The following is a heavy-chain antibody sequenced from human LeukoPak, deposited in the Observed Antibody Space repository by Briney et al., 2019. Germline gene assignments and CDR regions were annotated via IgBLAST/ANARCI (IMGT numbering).Heavy chain of an antibody. J-gene: IGHJ4*02. V-gene: IGHV4-59*04. Sequence: GSLRLSCAASGFTFSSYAMSWVRQAPGKGLEWIGNIYYSGSTYYNESLESRVTISIDTSKNQFSLKLNSVTAADTAMYYCAKSGGYGLVDYWGQGTLVTVSS. CDR2: IYYSGST. CDR1: GFTFSSYA. D-gene: IGHD1-26*01. CDR3: AKSGGYGLVDY.